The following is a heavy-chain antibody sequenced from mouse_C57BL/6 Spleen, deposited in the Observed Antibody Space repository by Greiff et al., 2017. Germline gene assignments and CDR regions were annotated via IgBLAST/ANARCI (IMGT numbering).Heavy chain of an antibody. CDR1: GYSFTSYW. CDR3: AIRRDYDYDGYFDV. J-gene: IGHJ1*03. V-gene: IGHV1-74*01. CDR2: ILPSDSDT. D-gene: IGHD2-4*01. Sequence: QVQLQQPGAELVKPGASVKVSCKASGYSFTSYWMHWVKQWPGQGLEWIGRILPSDSDTNYNQKLKGKATLTVDKSSNTSVKQRSSQSSEDSTVYYCAIRRDYDYDGYFDVWGTGTTVTVSS.